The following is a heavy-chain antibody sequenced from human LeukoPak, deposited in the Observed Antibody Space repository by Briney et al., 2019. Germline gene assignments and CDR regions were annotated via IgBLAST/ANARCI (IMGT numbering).Heavy chain of an antibody. CDR2: ISGSGDST. J-gene: IGHJ4*02. CDR1: GFTFSSYS. CDR3: AKGGTWNDPEY. V-gene: IGHV3-23*01. Sequence: GGSLRLSCAPSGFTFSSYSMSWVRQAPGKGLEWVSGISGSGDSTYYADSVKGRFTISRDNSKNTLNLQMNSLRAEDTAVYYCAKGGTWNDPEYWGQGTLVTVSS. D-gene: IGHD1-1*01.